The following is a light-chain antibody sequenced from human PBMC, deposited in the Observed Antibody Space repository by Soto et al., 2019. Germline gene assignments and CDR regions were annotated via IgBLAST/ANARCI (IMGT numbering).Light chain of an antibody. CDR2: DVS. V-gene: IGLV2-8*01. CDR3: SSYAGNNNYV. Sequence: QSVLTQPPSASGSPGQSVTISCTGTSSDVGGYNYVSWYQHHPGKAPKLMIYDVSKRPSGVPDRFSGSKSGNTASLTVSGLQGEDEADYYCSSYAGNNNYVFGTGTKVTVL. J-gene: IGLJ1*01. CDR1: SSDVGGYNY.